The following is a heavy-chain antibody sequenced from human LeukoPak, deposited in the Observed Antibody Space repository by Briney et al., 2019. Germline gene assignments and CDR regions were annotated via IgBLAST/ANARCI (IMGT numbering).Heavy chain of an antibody. V-gene: IGHV1-2*06. Sequence: ASVKVSCKASGYTFTAYYLYWVRQAPGQGLEWMGRINPNSGGTDYAQKFQGRVTMTKYTSISTAYMELSSLRSDDTAVYYCAIGMAAAGTFEYWGQGTLVTVSS. J-gene: IGHJ4*02. CDR1: GYTFTAYY. D-gene: IGHD6-13*01. CDR3: AIGMAAAGTFEY. CDR2: INPNSGGT.